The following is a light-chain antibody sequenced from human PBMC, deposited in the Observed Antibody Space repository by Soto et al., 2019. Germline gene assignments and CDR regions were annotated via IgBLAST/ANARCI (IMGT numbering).Light chain of an antibody. J-gene: IGKJ5*01. CDR2: AAS. Sequence: DIKMTQSPSSLSASVGDRVTITCRASQSISSYLNWYQQKPGKAPKLLIYAASSLQSGVPSRFSGSGSGTDFTLTISSLQPEDFANYYCQQSYRTPPITFGQGTRLEIK. CDR3: QQSYRTPPIT. CDR1: QSISSY. V-gene: IGKV1-39*01.